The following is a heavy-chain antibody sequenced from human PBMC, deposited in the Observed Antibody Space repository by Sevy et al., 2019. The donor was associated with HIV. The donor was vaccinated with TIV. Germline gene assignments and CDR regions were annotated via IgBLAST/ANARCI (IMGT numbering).Heavy chain of an antibody. J-gene: IGHJ4*02. CDR3: ARDGKRKCELPEYYFDF. CDR1: GFTFSGYS. CDR2: ISGSGSTI. D-gene: IGHD1-7*01. V-gene: IGHV3-48*02. Sequence: GGSLRLSCAASGFTFSGYSINWVRQAPGKGLEWVSYISGSGSTIYYADSVKGRFTISRDNAKNSLYLQMNSLRDEDSAVYYCARDGKRKCELPEYYFDFWGRGTLVTVSS.